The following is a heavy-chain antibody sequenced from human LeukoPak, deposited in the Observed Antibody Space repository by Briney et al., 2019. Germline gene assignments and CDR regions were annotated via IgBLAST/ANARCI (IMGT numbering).Heavy chain of an antibody. J-gene: IGHJ4*02. V-gene: IGHV3-48*02. CDR1: GFTFSSYS. CDR3: ARDYYDSSGPPSYFDY. CDR2: ISSSSSTI. D-gene: IGHD3-22*01. Sequence: GGSLRLSCAASGFTFSSYSMTWVRQAPGKGLEWVSSISSSSSTIYYADSVKGRFTISRDNAKNSLYLQMNSLRDEDTAVYYCARDYYDSSGPPSYFDYWGQGTLVTVSS.